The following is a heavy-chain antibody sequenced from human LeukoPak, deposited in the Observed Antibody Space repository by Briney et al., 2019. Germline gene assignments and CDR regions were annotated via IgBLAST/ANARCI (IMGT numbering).Heavy chain of an antibody. V-gene: IGHV3-23*01. Sequence: PAGSLSLSCAASGFTFSSYAMSWVRQAPGKGLEWVSVISGSGATTHHADSVKGRFTISTDNSKNTPYLQMNSLRAEDTAVYYCVRDYYDGSGYYGVDYWGQGTLVTVSS. CDR3: VRDYYDGSGYYGVDY. CDR2: ISGSGATT. D-gene: IGHD3-22*01. J-gene: IGHJ4*02. CDR1: GFTFSSYA.